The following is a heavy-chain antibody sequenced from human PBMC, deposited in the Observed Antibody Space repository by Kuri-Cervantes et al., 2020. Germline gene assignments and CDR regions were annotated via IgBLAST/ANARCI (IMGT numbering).Heavy chain of an antibody. D-gene: IGHD2-2*01. CDR2: IYYSGST. CDR3: ARAPGSRGVVPAAFDI. Sequence: SETLSLTCTVSGGSISSGSYYWSWIRQPAGKGLEWIGYIYYSGSTNYNPSLKSRVTISVDTSKNQFSLKLSSVTAADTAVYYCARAPGSRGVVPAAFDIWGQGTMVTVSS. V-gene: IGHV4-61*01. CDR1: GGSISSGSYY. J-gene: IGHJ3*02.